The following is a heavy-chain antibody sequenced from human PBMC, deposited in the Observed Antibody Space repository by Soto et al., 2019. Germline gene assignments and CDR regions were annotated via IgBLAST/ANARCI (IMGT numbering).Heavy chain of an antibody. J-gene: IGHJ4*02. CDR3: ARDSRSGDSSGRIDY. Sequence: ASVKVSCKASGYTFTSYYMHWVRQAPGQGLEWMGIINPSGGSTSYAQKFQGRVTMTRDTSTSTVYMELSSLRSEDTAVYYCARDSRSGDSSGRIDYWGQGTLVTVSS. D-gene: IGHD3-22*01. CDR2: INPSGGST. CDR1: GYTFTSYY. V-gene: IGHV1-46*01.